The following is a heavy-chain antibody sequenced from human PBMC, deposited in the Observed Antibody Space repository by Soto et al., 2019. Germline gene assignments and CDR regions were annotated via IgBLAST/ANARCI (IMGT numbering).Heavy chain of an antibody. J-gene: IGHJ6*02. V-gene: IGHV4-61*01. CDR1: GGSISSDSYY. Sequence: SETLSLTCAVSGGSISSDSYYWTWIRQPPGKGLEWIGYIYYSGSTNYNPSLKSRVTISVDTSKNQFSLKLSSVTAADTAVYYCARRTKYYYYGMDVWGQGTTVTVSS. CDR3: ARRTKYYYYGMDV. CDR2: IYYSGST.